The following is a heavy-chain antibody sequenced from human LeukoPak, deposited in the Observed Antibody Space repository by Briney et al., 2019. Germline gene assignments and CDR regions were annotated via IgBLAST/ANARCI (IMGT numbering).Heavy chain of an antibody. Sequence: ASVKVSCKVSGYTLTELSMHWVRQAPGKGLEWMGGFDPEDGGTIYAQKFQGRVTVTEDTSTDTAYMELSSLRSEDTAVYYCATDTRVYCSSTSCYNWFDPWGQGTLVTVSS. CDR2: FDPEDGGT. V-gene: IGHV1-24*01. CDR1: GYTLTELS. CDR3: ATDTRVYCSSTSCYNWFDP. J-gene: IGHJ5*02. D-gene: IGHD2-2*01.